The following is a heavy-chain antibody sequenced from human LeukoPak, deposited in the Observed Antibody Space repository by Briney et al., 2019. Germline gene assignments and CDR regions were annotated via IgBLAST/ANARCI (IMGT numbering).Heavy chain of an antibody. J-gene: IGHJ4*02. V-gene: IGHV3-21*01. CDR3: ASVYSSSWVDY. Sequence: GGSLRLSCAASGFTFSAYNMNWVRRTPGKGLEWVSSITTSSSYMFYADSVRGRFTISRDNAENSLYLQMNSLRAEDTAVYYCASVYSSSWVDYWGQGTLVTVSS. D-gene: IGHD6-13*01. CDR2: ITTSSSYM. CDR1: GFTFSAYN.